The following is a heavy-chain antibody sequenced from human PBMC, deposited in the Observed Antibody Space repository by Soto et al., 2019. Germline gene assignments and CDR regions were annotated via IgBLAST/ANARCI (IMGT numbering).Heavy chain of an antibody. D-gene: IGHD3-10*01. CDR2: IYWDDDK. J-gene: IGHJ4*02. CDR3: AHHPYYGLGSYSFDY. V-gene: IGHV2-5*02. Sequence: QITLKESGPTLVRPTQTLTLTCTFSGFALTTSGVGVGWIRQPPGKALEWLAVIYWDDDKRYSSSLKSRLTITKDTSKNQGVLTMTNMDPVDTATYYCAHHPYYGLGSYSFDYWGQGTLFTVSS. CDR1: GFALTTSGVG.